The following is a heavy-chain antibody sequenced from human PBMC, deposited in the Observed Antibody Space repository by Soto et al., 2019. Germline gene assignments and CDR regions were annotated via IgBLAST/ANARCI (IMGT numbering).Heavy chain of an antibody. J-gene: IGHJ4*02. CDR2: ISWNSGSI. V-gene: IGHV3-9*01. D-gene: IGHD6-13*01. CDR1: GFTFDDYA. CDR3: AKDSTGYSSSWSDY. Sequence: EVQLVESVGGLVQPVRSLRLSCAASGFTFDDYAMHWVRQAPWKGLEWVSGISWNSGSIGYAESVKGRFTISRDNAKNSLYLQMNSLRAEDTALYYCAKDSTGYSSSWSDYWGQGTLVTVSS.